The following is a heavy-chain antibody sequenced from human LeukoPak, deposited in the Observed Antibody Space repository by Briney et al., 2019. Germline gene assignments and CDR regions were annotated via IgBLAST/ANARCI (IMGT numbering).Heavy chain of an antibody. CDR1: GGSISSYY. J-gene: IGHJ6*02. V-gene: IGHV4-59*01. CDR3: ARGDFWSPWGMDV. CDR2: IYYSGST. D-gene: IGHD3-3*01. Sequence: SETLSLTCTVSGGSISSYYLSWIRQPPGKGLEWIGYIYYSGSTNYNPSLKSRVTISVDTSKNQFSLKLSSVTAADTAVYYCARGDFWSPWGMDVWGQGTTVTVSS.